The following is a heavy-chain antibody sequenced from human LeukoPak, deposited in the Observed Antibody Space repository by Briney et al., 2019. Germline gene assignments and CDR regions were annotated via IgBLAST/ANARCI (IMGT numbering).Heavy chain of an antibody. Sequence: ASVKLSCKAFGYTFTSFGISWVRQDPGQGLEWMGWISAYNGNTNYAQKLQGRVTMTTDTSTSTAYMEIRSLRSDDTAVYYCTRDLGVDTTMIFFDYWGQGSLVTVSS. CDR1: GYTFTSFG. J-gene: IGHJ4*02. V-gene: IGHV1-18*01. D-gene: IGHD5-18*01. CDR2: ISAYNGNT. CDR3: TRDLGVDTTMIFFDY.